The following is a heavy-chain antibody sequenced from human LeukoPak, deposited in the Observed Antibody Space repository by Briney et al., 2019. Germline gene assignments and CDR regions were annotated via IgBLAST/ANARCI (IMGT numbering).Heavy chain of an antibody. D-gene: IGHD3-22*01. CDR2: IKSKTDGGTT. CDR1: GFTFSNAW. V-gene: IGHV3-15*01. CDR3: TTIWYYDSSGYYSPFDY. Sequence: GGSLRLSCAASGFTFSNAWMSWVRQAPGKGLEWVGRIKSKTDGGTTDYAAPVKGRFTISRGDSKNTLYLQMNSLKTEDTAVYYCTTIWYYDSSGYYSPFDYWGQGTLVTVSS. J-gene: IGHJ4*02.